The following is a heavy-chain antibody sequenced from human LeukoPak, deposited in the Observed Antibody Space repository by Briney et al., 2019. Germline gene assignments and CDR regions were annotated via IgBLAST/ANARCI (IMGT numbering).Heavy chain of an antibody. CDR2: MNSGDNT. V-gene: IGHV3-23*01. D-gene: IGHD1-14*01. CDR1: GFTFSSYA. CDR3: SPAGQGAFDI. Sequence: GGSLRLSCAASGFTFSSYAMSWVRQAPGKGLEWVSSMNSGDNTYYADSVKGRFTISRDNAKNTLYLQMNSLRAEDTAVYYCSPAGQGAFDIWGQGTMVTVSS. J-gene: IGHJ3*02.